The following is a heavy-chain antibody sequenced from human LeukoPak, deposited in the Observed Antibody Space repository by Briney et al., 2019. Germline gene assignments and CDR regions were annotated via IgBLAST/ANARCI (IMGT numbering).Heavy chain of an antibody. CDR2: MYTSGST. J-gene: IGHJ6*03. V-gene: IGHV4-61*02. CDR3: ARGASSSSAIGYYYYYMDV. D-gene: IGHD6-6*01. Sequence: PSQTLSLTCTVSSGSISSGSYYWSWIRQPAGKGLEWIGRMYTSGSTNYNPSLKSRVTIPVDTSKNQFSLKLSSVTAADTAVYYCARGASSSSAIGYYYYYMDVWGKGTTVTVSS. CDR1: SGSISSGSYY.